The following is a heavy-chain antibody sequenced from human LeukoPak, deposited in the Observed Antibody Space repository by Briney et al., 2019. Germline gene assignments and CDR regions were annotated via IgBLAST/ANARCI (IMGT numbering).Heavy chain of an antibody. J-gene: IGHJ6*03. CDR2: ISAYNGNT. CDR1: GYTFTSYG. CDR3: ARVDYGDYMHYYYYMDV. V-gene: IGHV1-18*01. Sequence: ASVKVSCKASGYTFTSYGISWVRQAPGQGLEWMGWISAYNGNTNYAQKLQGRVTMTTDTSTSTAYTELRSLRSDDTAVYYCARVDYGDYMHYYYYMDVWGKGTTVTVSS. D-gene: IGHD4-17*01.